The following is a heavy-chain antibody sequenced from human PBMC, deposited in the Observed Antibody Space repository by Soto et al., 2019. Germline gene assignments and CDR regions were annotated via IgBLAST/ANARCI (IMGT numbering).Heavy chain of an antibody. J-gene: IGHJ4*02. V-gene: IGHV3-23*01. Sequence: EVQLLESGGGLVQPGGSLRLSCAASGFTFSSSAMSWVRQAPGKGLEWVSLISASGGSTYNADSVKGRFTISRDNSKNTLYRQMNSLRAEDTAVYYCAKEGKYCSGGSCYFGVWGQGTLVTVCS. CDR3: AKEGKYCSGGSCYFGV. CDR2: ISASGGST. D-gene: IGHD2-15*01. CDR1: GFTFSSSA.